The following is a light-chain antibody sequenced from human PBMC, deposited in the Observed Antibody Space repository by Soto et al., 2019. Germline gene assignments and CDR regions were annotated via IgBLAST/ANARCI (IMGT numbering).Light chain of an antibody. V-gene: IGLV2-14*01. CDR3: SSYSSSTISYV. Sequence: QSARSQLASVSRSPGQSITIACSGGSRDVGGYKYVSWYQQLPGNAPKLIIYDVTIRPSGVSDRFSRSNSGNTASLTLSGLQAEDEADYYCSSYSSSTISYVFGTGIKVTV. CDR1: SRDVGGYKY. CDR2: DVT. J-gene: IGLJ1*01.